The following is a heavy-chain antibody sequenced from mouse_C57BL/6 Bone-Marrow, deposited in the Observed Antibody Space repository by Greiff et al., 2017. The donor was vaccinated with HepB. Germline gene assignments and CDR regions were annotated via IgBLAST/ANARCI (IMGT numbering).Heavy chain of an antibody. Sequence: EVKLVESGGGLVQPKGSLKLSCAASGFSFNTYAMNWVRQAPGKGLEWVARIRSKSNNYATYYADSVKDRFTISRDDSESMLYLQMNNLKTEDTAMYYCVRHIRNAMDYWGQGTSVTVSS. V-gene: IGHV10-1*01. J-gene: IGHJ4*01. CDR2: IRSKSNNYAT. CDR1: GFSFNTYA. D-gene: IGHD1-3*01. CDR3: VRHIRNAMDY.